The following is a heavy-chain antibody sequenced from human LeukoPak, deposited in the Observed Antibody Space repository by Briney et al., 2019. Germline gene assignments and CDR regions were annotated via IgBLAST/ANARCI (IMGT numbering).Heavy chain of an antibody. J-gene: IGHJ5*02. CDR2: IYTSGST. V-gene: IGHV4-61*02. D-gene: IGHD2-2*01. Sequence: PSQTLSLTCTVSGGSISSGSYYWSWIRQPAGKGLEWIGRIYTSGSTNYNPSLKSRVTISVDTSKNQFSLKLSSATAADTAVYYCARGRFVVVPAATDAGNWFDPWGQGTLVTVSS. CDR3: ARGRFVVVPAATDAGNWFDP. CDR1: GGSISSGSYY.